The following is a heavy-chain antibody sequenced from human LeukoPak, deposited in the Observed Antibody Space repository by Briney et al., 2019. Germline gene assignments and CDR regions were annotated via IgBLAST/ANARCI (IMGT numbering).Heavy chain of an antibody. CDR2: IYPRDSDI. CDR1: GYSFTSYW. CDR3: ARRNSGAFNWFDP. J-gene: IGHJ5*02. V-gene: IGHV5-51*01. Sequence: GESLKISCKGSGYSFTSYWIAWVRQMPEKGLEWMGIIYPRDSDIRYNPPFQGQVTISADKSISTAYLQWSSLKASDTAMYYCARRNSGAFNWFDPWGQGTLVTVSS. D-gene: IGHD6-19*01.